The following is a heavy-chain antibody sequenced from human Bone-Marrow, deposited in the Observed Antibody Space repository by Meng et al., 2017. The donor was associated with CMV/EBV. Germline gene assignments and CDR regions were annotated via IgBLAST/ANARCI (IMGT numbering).Heavy chain of an antibody. CDR1: GGSVSSGGYY. CDR3: ARSLFGVLIPHWFDP. Sequence: LRLSCTVSGGSVSSGGYYWSWIRQHPGKGLEWIGYIYYSGSTYYNPSLKSRVTISLHTSKNQFSLKLSSVTAADTAVYYCARSLFGVLIPHWFDPWGQGTRVTVYS. J-gene: IGHJ5*02. CDR2: IYYSGST. D-gene: IGHD3-3*01. V-gene: IGHV4-31*03.